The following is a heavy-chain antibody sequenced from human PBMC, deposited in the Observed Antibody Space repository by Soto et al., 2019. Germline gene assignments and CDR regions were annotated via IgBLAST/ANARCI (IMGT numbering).Heavy chain of an antibody. CDR1: GDSISSSY. D-gene: IGHD3-10*01. J-gene: IGHJ6*02. V-gene: IGHV4-59*12. CDR3: ARVSGIYYYGMDV. CDR2: IYYSGST. Sequence: SETLSLTCTVSGDSISSSYWSWIRQSPGKGLEWIGYIYYSGSTNYNASLKSRVTISVDTSKNQFSLKLSSVTAADTAVYYCARVSGIYYYGMDVWGQGTTVTVS.